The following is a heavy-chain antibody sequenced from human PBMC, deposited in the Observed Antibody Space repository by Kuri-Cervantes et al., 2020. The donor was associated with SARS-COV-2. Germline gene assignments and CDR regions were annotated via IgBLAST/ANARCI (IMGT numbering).Heavy chain of an antibody. V-gene: IGHV1-2*06. CDR2: INPNSGGT. J-gene: IGHJ6*02. D-gene: IGHD1-7*01. CDR3: ATLNWNYSHYHYGMDV. CDR1: GYTFTGYY. Sequence: ASVKVSCKASGYTFTGYYMHWVRQAPGQGLEWMGRINPNSGGTNYAQKFQGRVTMTEDTSTDTAYMELSSLSSEDTAVYYCATLNWNYSHYHYGMDVWGQGTTVTVSS.